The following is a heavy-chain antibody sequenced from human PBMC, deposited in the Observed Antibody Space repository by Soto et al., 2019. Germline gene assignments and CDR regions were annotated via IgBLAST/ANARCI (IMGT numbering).Heavy chain of an antibody. D-gene: IGHD3-22*01. CDR1: GFTFSSYS. J-gene: IGHJ4*02. CDR2: ISSSSSTI. V-gene: IGHV3-48*01. Sequence: EVQLVESGGGLVQPGGSLRLSCAASGFTFSSYSMNWVRQAPGKGLEWVSYISSSSSTIYYADSVKGRFTISRDNAKNSLYLQMNSLRAEDTAVYYCARDGYYESSGYLRDFDYWGQGTLVTVSS. CDR3: ARDGYYESSGYLRDFDY.